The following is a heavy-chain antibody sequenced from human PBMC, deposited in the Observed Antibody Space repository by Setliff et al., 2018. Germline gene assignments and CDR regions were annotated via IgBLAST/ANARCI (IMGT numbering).Heavy chain of an antibody. D-gene: IGHD3-3*01. CDR2: INHSGST. V-gene: IGHV4-34*01. J-gene: IGHJ6*03. CDR3: ARGITGNYNFWSGYYNYYYYYMDV. Sequence: KASETLSLTCAVYGGSFSGYYWSWIRQPPGKGLEWIGEINHSGSTNYNPSLKSRVTLSVDTSKNQFSLKLSSVTAADTAVYYCARGITGNYNFWSGYYNYYYYYMDVWGKGTTVTVSS. CDR1: GGSFSGYY.